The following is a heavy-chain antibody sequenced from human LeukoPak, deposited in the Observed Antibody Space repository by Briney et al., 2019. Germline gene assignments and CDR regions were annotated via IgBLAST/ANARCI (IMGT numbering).Heavy chain of an antibody. CDR1: GGTFSSYA. D-gene: IGHD1-26*01. CDR2: IDPDSGDT. J-gene: IGHJ4*02. CDR3: ASWGGSYPHPFDY. V-gene: IGHV1-2*06. Sequence: ASVKVSCKASGGTFSSYAISWVRQAPGQGLEWMGRIDPDSGDTNYVQKFQGRVTMTRATSISTAYMELSSLRSDDTAVYFCASWGGSYPHPFDYWGQGTLVTVSS.